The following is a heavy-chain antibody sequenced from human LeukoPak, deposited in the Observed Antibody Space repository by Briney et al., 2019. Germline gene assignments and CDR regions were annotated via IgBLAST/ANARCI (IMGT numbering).Heavy chain of an antibody. CDR3: ARSPFLEWSSYFDY. CDR1: GYSISSGYY. CDR2: IYHSGST. V-gene: IGHV4-38-2*01. J-gene: IGHJ4*02. D-gene: IGHD3-3*01. Sequence: PSETLSLTCAVSGYSISSGYYWGWIRQPPGKGLEWIGSIYHSGSTYYNPSLKSRVTIPVDTSKNQFSLKLSSVTAADTAVYYCARSPFLEWSSYFDYWGQGTLVTVSS.